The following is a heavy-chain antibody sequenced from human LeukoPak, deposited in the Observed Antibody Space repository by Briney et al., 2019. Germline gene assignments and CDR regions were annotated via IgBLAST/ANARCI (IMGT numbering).Heavy chain of an antibody. V-gene: IGHV1-18*01. Sequence: GASVKVSCKASGYTFTSYGISWVRQAPGQGLEWMGWISAYNGNTNYAQKLQGRVTMTTDTSTSTAYMELRSLRSDDRAVYYCARGYYYDSSGWGAFDIWGQGTMVTVSS. CDR3: ARGYYYDSSGWGAFDI. D-gene: IGHD3-22*01. CDR2: ISAYNGNT. J-gene: IGHJ3*02. CDR1: GYTFTSYG.